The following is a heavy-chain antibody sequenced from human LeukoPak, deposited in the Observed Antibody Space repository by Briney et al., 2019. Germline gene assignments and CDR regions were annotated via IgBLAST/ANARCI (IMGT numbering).Heavy chain of an antibody. D-gene: IGHD3-10*01. V-gene: IGHV4-4*07. CDR3: ARDSGTTGEVKFDP. Sequence: SETLSLTCIASGCSINGYWRWIRQPAAKELEWIVRISGSGTITYNPALHGQLTISIDTSKNQFSLKLMSVTDADTAVYYCARDSGTTGEVKFDPWGQGILVTVSS. CDR1: GCSINGY. J-gene: IGHJ5*02. CDR2: ISGSGTI.